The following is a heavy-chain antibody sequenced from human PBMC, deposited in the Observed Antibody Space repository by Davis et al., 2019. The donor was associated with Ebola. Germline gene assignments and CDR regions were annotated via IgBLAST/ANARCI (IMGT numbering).Heavy chain of an antibody. CDR3: AREGEIAAAGTLDY. CDR1: GYTFTSYD. J-gene: IGHJ4*02. D-gene: IGHD6-13*01. V-gene: IGHV1-46*01. CDR2: INPSGGST. Sequence: ASVKVSCKASGYTFTSYDINWVRQAPGQGLEWMGIINPSGGSTSYAQKFQGRVTMTRDTSTSTVYMELSSLRSEDTAVYYCAREGEIAAAGTLDYWGQGTLVTVSS.